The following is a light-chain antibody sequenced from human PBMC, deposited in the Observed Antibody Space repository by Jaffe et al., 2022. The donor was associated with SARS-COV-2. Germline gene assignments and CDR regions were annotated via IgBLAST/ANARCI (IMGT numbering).Light chain of an antibody. Sequence: DIVMTQSPDSLAVSLGERATINCKSSQSVIDNSNSKNYLTWYQQKPGQPPKLLIYWASTRESGVPDRFSGSGSGTDFTLTISSLQAEDVAVYYCQQYYSTPLTFGGGTKVEIK. J-gene: IGKJ4*01. CDR3: QQYYSTPLT. CDR2: WAS. CDR1: QSVIDNSNSKNY. V-gene: IGKV4-1*01.